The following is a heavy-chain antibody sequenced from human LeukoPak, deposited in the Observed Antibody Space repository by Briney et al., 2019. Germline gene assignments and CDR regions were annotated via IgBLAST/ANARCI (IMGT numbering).Heavy chain of an antibody. J-gene: IGHJ4*02. Sequence: GASVKVSCKASGYTFTGYYMHWVRQAPGQGLEWMGWINPNSGGTNYAQQFQGRVTMTRDTSISTAYMELSRLRSDDTAVYYCALLGGYYDSSGYYFRGYFDYWGQGTLVTVSS. CDR2: INPNSGGT. V-gene: IGHV1-2*02. CDR1: GYTFTGYY. D-gene: IGHD3-22*01. CDR3: ALLGGYYDSSGYYFRGYFDY.